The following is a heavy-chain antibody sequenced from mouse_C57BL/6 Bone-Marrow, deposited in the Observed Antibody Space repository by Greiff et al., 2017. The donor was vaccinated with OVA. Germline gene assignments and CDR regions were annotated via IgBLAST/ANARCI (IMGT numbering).Heavy chain of an antibody. D-gene: IGHD4-1*01. CDR1: GYTFTSYW. CDR2: IDPSDSYT. CDR3: ASDDWDWFAY. J-gene: IGHJ3*01. V-gene: IGHV1-50*01. Sequence: QVQLQQSGAELVKPGASVKLSCKASGYTFTSYWMQWVKQRPGQGLEWIGEIDPSDSYTNYNQKFKGKATLTVDTSSSTAYMQLSSLTSEDSAVYYCASDDWDWFAYGGQGTLVTVSA.